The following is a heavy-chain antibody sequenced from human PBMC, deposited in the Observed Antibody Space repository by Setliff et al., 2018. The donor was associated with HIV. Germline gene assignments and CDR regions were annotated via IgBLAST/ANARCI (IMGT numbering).Heavy chain of an antibody. CDR1: GGSISSSSYY. CDR3: ARHFSIFGVTIISNDAFDI. CDR2: VYYSGTT. V-gene: IGHV4-39*01. Sequence: LSLTCTVSGGSISSSSYYWGWVRQPPGKGLEWIGSVYYSGTTYYNPSLTSRVTISVDTSKNQFSLKLTSVTAADTALYYCARHFSIFGVTIISNDAFDIWGRGTMVTVSS. J-gene: IGHJ3*02. D-gene: IGHD3-3*01.